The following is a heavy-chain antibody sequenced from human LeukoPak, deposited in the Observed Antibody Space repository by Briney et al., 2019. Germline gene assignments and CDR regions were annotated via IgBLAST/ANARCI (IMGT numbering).Heavy chain of an antibody. D-gene: IGHD4-17*01. CDR3: SRGDYGDYHDAFDI. J-gene: IGHJ3*02. CDR1: GGSFSGYY. CDR2: INHSGST. V-gene: IGHV4-34*01. Sequence: PSETLSLTCAVYGGSFSGYYWSWIRQPPGKGLEWIGEINHSGSTNYNPSLKSRLTISVDTSKNQFSLKLSSVTAADTAVYYCSRGDYGDYHDAFDIWGQGTMVTVSS.